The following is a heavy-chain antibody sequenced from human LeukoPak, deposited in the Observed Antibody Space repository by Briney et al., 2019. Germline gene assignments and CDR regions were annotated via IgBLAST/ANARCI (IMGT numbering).Heavy chain of an antibody. V-gene: IGHV3-64*01. Sequence: GSLRLSCAASGFSSSSYALHWVRLAAGKGREYVSAISSNGESTYYANSVKGRFTISRDHSKNTLYLQMGSLRDEAMSVYYCARGPVAVAGTAPFDYWGQGTLVTVSS. CDR1: GFSSSSYA. D-gene: IGHD6-19*01. CDR2: ISSNGEST. J-gene: IGHJ4*02. CDR3: ARGPVAVAGTAPFDY.